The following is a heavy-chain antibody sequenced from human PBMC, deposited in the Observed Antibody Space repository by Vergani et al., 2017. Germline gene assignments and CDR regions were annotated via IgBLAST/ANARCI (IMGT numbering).Heavy chain of an antibody. V-gene: IGHV4-34*09. J-gene: IGHJ6*03. D-gene: IGHD6-6*01. Sequence: QVQLQESGPGLVKPSQTLSLTCAVYGGSFSGYYWSWIRQPPGKGLEWIGEINHSGSTNYNPSLKSRVTISVDTSKNQFSLKLSSVTAADTAVYYCARGGGSSSDYYYYMDVWGKGTTVTVSS. CDR2: INHSGST. CDR1: GGSFSGYY. CDR3: ARGGGSSSDYYYYMDV.